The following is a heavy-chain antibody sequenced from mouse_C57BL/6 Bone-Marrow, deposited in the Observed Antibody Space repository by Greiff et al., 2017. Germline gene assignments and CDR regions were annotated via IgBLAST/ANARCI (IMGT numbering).Heavy chain of an antibody. D-gene: IGHD1-1*01. J-gene: IGHJ1*03. Sequence: EVKLQESGGGLVQPGGSMKLSCVASGFTFSNYWMNWVRQSPEKGLEWVAQIRLKSDNYATHYAESVKGRFTISRDDSKSSVYLQMNNLRAEDTGIYYCTGPLYYGSSLYWYFDVWGTGTTVTVSS. V-gene: IGHV6-3*01. CDR2: IRLKSDNYAT. CDR1: GFTFSNYW. CDR3: TGPLYYGSSLYWYFDV.